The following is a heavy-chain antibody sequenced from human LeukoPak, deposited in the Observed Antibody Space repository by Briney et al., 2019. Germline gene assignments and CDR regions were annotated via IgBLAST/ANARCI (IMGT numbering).Heavy chain of an antibody. J-gene: IGHJ4*02. D-gene: IGHD6-19*01. CDR1: GGSISSSSYY. Sequence: KSSETLSLTCTVSGGSISSSSYYWGWIRQPPGKGLEWIGSIYHSGNTYYTPSLKSRVTISVDTSKNQFSLKLSSVTAADTAVYYCARGIGVAGIYNDYWGQGTLVTVSS. CDR3: ARGIGVAGIYNDY. CDR2: IYHSGNT. V-gene: IGHV4-39*07.